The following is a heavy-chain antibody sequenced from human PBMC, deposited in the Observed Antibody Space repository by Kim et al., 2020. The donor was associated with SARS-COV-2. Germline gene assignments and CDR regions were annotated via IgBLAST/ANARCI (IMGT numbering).Heavy chain of an antibody. J-gene: IGHJ3*02. D-gene: IGHD3-16*01. CDR1: GGSISSSSYY. CDR3: ATTRSSGVDAGGGAFDI. CDR2: IYYSGST. V-gene: IGHV4-39*01. Sequence: SETLSLTCTVSGGSISSSSYYWGWIRQPPGKGLEWIGSIYYSGSTYYNPSLKSRVTISVDTSKNQFSLKLSSVTAADTAVYYCATTRSSGVDAGGGAFDIWGQGTMVTVSS.